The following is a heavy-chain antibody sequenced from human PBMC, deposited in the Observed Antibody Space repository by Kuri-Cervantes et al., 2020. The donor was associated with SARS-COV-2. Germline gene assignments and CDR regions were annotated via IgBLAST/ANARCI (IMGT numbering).Heavy chain of an antibody. CDR2: IYPSGST. D-gene: IGHD3-10*01. Sequence: SCSVSGGSISSDRYYWSWIRQPAGKGLEWIGRIYPSGSTNYHPSLKSRVTLSVDTSKNQFSLKLSSVTAADTAVYYCARDRGSGPGGYYYGMDVWGQGTTVTVSS. V-gene: IGHV4-61*02. CDR1: GGSISSDRYY. J-gene: IGHJ6*02. CDR3: ARDRGSGPGGYYYGMDV.